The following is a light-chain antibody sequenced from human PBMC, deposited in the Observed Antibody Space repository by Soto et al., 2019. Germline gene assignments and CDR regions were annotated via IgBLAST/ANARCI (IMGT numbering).Light chain of an antibody. CDR2: DAS. CDR1: QSGGIN. Sequence: TQCPTIVSVAPWERATLSFRASQSGGINVAGYQQKPGQAPRLLIYDASNRATGIPARFSGSGSGTDFTLTISSLEPEDFAGYYCQQRSNWRWTFGQGTKVDIK. CDR3: QQRSNWRWT. V-gene: IGKV3-11*01. J-gene: IGKJ1*01.